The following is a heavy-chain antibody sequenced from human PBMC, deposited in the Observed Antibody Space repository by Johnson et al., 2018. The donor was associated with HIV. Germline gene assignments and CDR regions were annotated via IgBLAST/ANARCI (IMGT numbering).Heavy chain of an antibody. CDR2: ISSSGNTI. D-gene: IGHD3-22*01. CDR3: AKDFYHYDSSGYSAIDM. Sequence: VQLVESGGGLVQPGGSLRLSCAASGFTFSSYWMSWIRQGTGKGLEWVSYISSSGNTIYYADSVKGRFTISRDDSKNTLYLQMNSLTAEDTAVYYCAKDFYHYDSSGYSAIDMWGQGTMVTVSS. J-gene: IGHJ3*02. V-gene: IGHV3-48*01. CDR1: GFTFSSYW.